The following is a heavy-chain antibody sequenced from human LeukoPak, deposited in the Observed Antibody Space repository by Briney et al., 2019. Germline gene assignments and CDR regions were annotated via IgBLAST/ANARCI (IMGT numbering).Heavy chain of an antibody. CDR1: GFTFSYYY. Sequence: PGGSLRLSCVASGFTFSYYYMSWIRQAPGKGLEWVSYISSSGDTIYYADSVKGRFTISRDNAKNSLYLQMNSLRAEDTAVYYCARGARSTYYYYYYMDVWGKGTTVTVSS. V-gene: IGHV3-11*04. CDR3: ARGARSTYYYYYYMDV. CDR2: ISSSGDTI. J-gene: IGHJ6*03. D-gene: IGHD6-6*01.